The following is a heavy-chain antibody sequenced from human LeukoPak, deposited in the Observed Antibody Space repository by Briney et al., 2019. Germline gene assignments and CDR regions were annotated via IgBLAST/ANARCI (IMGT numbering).Heavy chain of an antibody. V-gene: IGHV7-4-1*02. Sequence: ASVKVSCKASGYIFDIYAMIWVRQAPGQGLELMGWINTNTGNPTYAQGFTGRFVFSLDTSVSTAYLQISSLKAEDTAVYYCARDYSLTLGTTTYFQHWGQGTLVTVSS. CDR1: GYIFDIYA. CDR3: ARDYSLTLGTTTYFQH. CDR2: INTNTGNP. D-gene: IGHD1-1*01. J-gene: IGHJ1*01.